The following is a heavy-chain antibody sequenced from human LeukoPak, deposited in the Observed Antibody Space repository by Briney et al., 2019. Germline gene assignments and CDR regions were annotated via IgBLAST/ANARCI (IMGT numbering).Heavy chain of an antibody. D-gene: IGHD6-19*01. CDR3: ARAEANPRDTSGWYGNYFDY. CDR1: GGSISSYY. J-gene: IGHJ4*02. CDR2: IYTSGST. Sequence: SETLSLTCTVSGGSISSYYWSWIRQPAGKGLEWIGRIYTSGSTNYNPSLKSRVTMSLDTSKNQFSLKLSSVTAADTAVYYCARAEANPRDTSGWYGNYFDYWGQGTLVTVSS. V-gene: IGHV4-4*07.